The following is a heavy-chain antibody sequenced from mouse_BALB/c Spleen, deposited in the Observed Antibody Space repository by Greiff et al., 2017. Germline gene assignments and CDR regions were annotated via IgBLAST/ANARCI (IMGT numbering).Heavy chain of an antibody. CDR3: ASPEDHRPFAY. J-gene: IGHJ3*01. V-gene: IGHV1-20*01. Sequence: VQLQQSGPELVKPGASVKISCKASGYSFTGYFMNWVKQSHGKSLEWIGRINPYNGDTFYNQKFKGKATLTADTSSSTAYMQLSSLTSEDSAIYYCASPEDHRPFAYWGQGTLVTVSA. CDR2: INPYNGDT. D-gene: IGHD2-14*01. CDR1: GYSFTGYF.